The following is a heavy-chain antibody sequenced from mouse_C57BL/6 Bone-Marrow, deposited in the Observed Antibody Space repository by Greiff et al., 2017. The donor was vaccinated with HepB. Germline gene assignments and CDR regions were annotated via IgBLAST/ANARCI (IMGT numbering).Heavy chain of an antibody. D-gene: IGHD1-1*01. Sequence: EVQVVESGPELVKPGASVKIPCKASGYTFTDYNMDWVKQSHGKSLEWIGDINPNNGGTIYNQKFKGKATLTVDKSSSTAYMELRSLTSEDTAVYYCARRATVVAPDFDVWGTGTTVTVSS. J-gene: IGHJ1*03. CDR3: ARRATVVAPDFDV. CDR1: GYTFTDYN. V-gene: IGHV1-18*01. CDR2: INPNNGGT.